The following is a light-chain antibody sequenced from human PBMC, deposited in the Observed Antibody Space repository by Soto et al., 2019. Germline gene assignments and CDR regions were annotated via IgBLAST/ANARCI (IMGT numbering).Light chain of an antibody. CDR3: SSYTSSSTLV. CDR1: NSDVGGYNF. J-gene: IGLJ1*01. CDR2: DVT. Sequence: QSVLTQPAFVSGSPGQSITISCTATNSDVGGYNFVSWYQQHPGKVPKLMIYDVTNRPSGVSNRFSGSLSGNAASLTISGLQAEDEADYYCSSYTSSSTLVFGTGTKLTGL. V-gene: IGLV2-14*01.